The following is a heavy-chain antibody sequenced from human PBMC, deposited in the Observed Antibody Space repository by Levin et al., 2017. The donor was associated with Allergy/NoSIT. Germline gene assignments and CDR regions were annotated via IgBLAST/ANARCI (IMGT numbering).Heavy chain of an antibody. CDR2: IYYSGST. V-gene: IGHV4-39*01. J-gene: IGHJ2*01. CDR1: GGSISSSSYY. D-gene: IGHD2-2*01. CDR3: ARRDERYCSSTSCYGVGNFDL. Sequence: ESLKISCTVSGGSISSSSYYWGWIRQPPGKGLEWIGSIYYSGSTYYNPSLKSRVTISVDTSKNQFSLKLSSVTAADTAVYYCARRDERYCSSTSCYGVGNFDLWGRGTLVTVSS.